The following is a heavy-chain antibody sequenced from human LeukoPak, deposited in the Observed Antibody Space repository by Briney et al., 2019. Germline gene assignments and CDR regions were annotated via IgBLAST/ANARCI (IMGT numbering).Heavy chain of an antibody. V-gene: IGHV1-18*01. Sequence: ASVNASCRASGYTLSGVGISWVRQAPGQGLEWVGWITTYNGDKKYAERFQGRVTMTTDTSTSTYYMELRNLRTDDTATYYCARDCSNGVCYPRDYWGQGTLVSV. CDR3: ARDCSNGVCYPRDY. J-gene: IGHJ4*02. CDR2: ITTYNGDK. D-gene: IGHD2-8*01. CDR1: GYTLSGVG.